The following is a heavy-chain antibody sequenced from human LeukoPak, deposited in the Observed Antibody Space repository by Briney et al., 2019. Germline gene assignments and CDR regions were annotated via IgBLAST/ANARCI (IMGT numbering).Heavy chain of an antibody. D-gene: IGHD3-10*01. CDR1: GFSLDTAGVG. CDR3: AHSRLLFLGDEGY. J-gene: IGHJ4*02. V-gene: IGHV2-5*02. CDR2: IYWDDDK. Sequence: SGPTLVRPTQTLTLTCTFSGFSLDTAGVGVGWIRQPPGRALEWLALIYWDDDKRYSPSLRGRLAITKDTSKDQVVLTVTNMDPLDTATYYCAHSRLLFLGDEGYWGQGTLVTVSS.